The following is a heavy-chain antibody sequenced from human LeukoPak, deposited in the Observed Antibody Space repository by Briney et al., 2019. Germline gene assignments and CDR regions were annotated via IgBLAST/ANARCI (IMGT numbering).Heavy chain of an antibody. V-gene: IGHV3-23*01. CDR2: VSGSGAHT. CDR1: GFTFSSYA. CDR3: AKRGTVTTFSHCDY. D-gene: IGHD4-17*01. J-gene: IGHJ4*02. Sequence: PGGSLRLSCAASGFTFSSYAMTWVRQAPGKGLQWVSAVSGSGAHTYYADSVKGRFTISRDNSKNTLYLQMNSLRAEDTAVYYCAKRGTVTTFSHCDYWGQGTLVTVSS.